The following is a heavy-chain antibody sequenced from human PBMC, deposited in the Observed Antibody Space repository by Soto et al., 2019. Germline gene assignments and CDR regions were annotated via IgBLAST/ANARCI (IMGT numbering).Heavy chain of an antibody. D-gene: IGHD5-18*01. CDR2: IYPGHSHT. CDR3: ARHGGYSYGSGVDY. V-gene: IGHV5-51*01. J-gene: IGHJ4*02. Sequence: HGRGLEWMGIIYPGHSHTRDSPSFQGQATISADKSTSTAYRQWSSLKASDTAMYYRARHGGYSYGSGVDYWGQGTLLSASP.